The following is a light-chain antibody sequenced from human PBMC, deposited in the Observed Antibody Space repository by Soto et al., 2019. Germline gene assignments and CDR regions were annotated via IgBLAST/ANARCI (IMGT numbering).Light chain of an antibody. V-gene: IGKV3-20*01. Sequence: EIVLTQSPGTLSLSPGQRATLSCRASESISRDYLAWYQHRLGQAPRLLIYGASSGATGIPDRFSGSGSGTDFTLTISRLEPEDFAIYYCQQYGGVPYTFGQGTKLEIK. CDR1: ESISRDY. CDR3: QQYGGVPYT. J-gene: IGKJ2*01. CDR2: GAS.